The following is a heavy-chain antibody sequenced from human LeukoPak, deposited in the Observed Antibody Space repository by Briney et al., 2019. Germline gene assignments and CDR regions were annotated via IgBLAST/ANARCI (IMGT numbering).Heavy chain of an antibody. CDR2: IGGSGGST. J-gene: IGHJ4*02. V-gene: IGHV3-23*01. D-gene: IGHD3-10*01. Sequence: GGSLRLSCAASGFTFSSYAMSWVRQAPGKGLEWVSAIGGSGGSTYYADSVKGRFTISRDNSKNTLYLQMNSLRAEDTAVYYCAKGNYGSGSYFDYWGQGTLVTVSS. CDR3: AKGNYGSGSYFDY. CDR1: GFTFSSYA.